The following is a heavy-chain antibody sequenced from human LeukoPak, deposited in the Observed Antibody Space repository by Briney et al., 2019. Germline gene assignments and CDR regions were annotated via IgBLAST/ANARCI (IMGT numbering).Heavy chain of an antibody. D-gene: IGHD4-17*01. J-gene: IGHJ3*02. CDR3: AKDPNGDYVGAFDS. CDR2: ITVNGRGT. CDR1: PFTINIYA. V-gene: IGHV3-23*01. Sequence: GGSLRLSCAPSPFTINIYAMTWVRQAPGKGLEWVSSITVNGRGTSYADSVRGRFTISRDNSKNTLYLQMNSLRAEDAAIYYCAKDPNGDYVGAFDSWDQGTMVTVSS.